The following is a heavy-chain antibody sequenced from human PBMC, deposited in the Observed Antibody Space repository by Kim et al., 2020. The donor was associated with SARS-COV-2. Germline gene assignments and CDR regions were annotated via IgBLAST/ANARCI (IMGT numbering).Heavy chain of an antibody. J-gene: IGHJ4*02. D-gene: IGHD6-13*01. CDR2: IGTSESKI. CDR3: VRTSYSSSWYHFDS. CDR1: GFTFSDYY. Sequence: GGSLRLSCAASGFTFSDYYMAWVRQAPGKGPEWVSYIGTSESKISYADSVRGRFTISRDNAKNSLYLQMNSLRADDTSIYFCVRTSYSSSWYHFDSWVQG. V-gene: IGHV3-11*04.